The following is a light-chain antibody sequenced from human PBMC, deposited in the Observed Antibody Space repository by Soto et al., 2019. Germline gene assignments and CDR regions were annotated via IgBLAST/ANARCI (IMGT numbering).Light chain of an antibody. CDR3: SSYTNKDTLL. J-gene: IGLJ3*02. V-gene: IGLV2-14*03. Sequence: QSALTQPASVSGSPGQSITISCTGTSSDVGGYDHVSWYQQHPGKAPKLIIYDVTVRPSGISPRFSGSKSDNPASLAVSGLQPEDEADYYCSSYTNKDTLLFGGGTKLTVL. CDR2: DVT. CDR1: SSDVGGYDH.